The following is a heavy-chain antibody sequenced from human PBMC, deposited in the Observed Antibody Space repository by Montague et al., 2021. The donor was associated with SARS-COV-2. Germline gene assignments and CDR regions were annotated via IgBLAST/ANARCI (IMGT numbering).Heavy chain of an antibody. V-gene: IGHV4-59*01. CDR2: VSHTGST. J-gene: IGHJ5*02. D-gene: IGHD6-13*01. CDR3: ARDRFIAGGRLPHGFDT. CDR1: GGSFSPYY. Sequence: SETLSLTCSVSGGSFSPYYWTWIRQTPGKGLEWIGYVSHTGSTSYNPSLQSRVSMFVDSSTSQFSLKLSSVTAADTAVYYCARDRFIAGGRLPHGFDTWGQGTLGTVSS.